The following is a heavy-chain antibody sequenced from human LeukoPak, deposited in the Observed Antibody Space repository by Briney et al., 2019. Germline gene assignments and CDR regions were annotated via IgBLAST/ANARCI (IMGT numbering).Heavy chain of an antibody. V-gene: IGHV1-2*02. CDR3: AREVVATIGGAFDI. J-gene: IGHJ3*02. CDR2: INPHSGGT. D-gene: IGHD5-12*01. CDR1: GYTFSDYY. Sequence: ASVKVSCKASGYTFSDYYLHWVRQAPGHGLEWMGWINPHSGGTHYAQKFQGRVTMTWDTSISTAYMELSSLRSDDMAVYFCAREVVATIGGAFDIWGQGTMVTVSS.